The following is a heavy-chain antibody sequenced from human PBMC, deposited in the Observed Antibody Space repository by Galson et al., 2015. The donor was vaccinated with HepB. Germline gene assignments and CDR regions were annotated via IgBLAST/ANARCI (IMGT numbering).Heavy chain of an antibody. J-gene: IGHJ6*02. D-gene: IGHD1-7*01. CDR1: GGTFSSYA. CDR2: IIPIFGTA. CDR3: ARTTAELPRPYYYYGMDV. V-gene: IGHV1-69*13. Sequence: SVKVSCKASGGTFSSYAISWVRQAPGQGLEWMGGIIPIFGTANYAQKFQGRVTITADESTSTAYMELSSLRSEDTAVYYCARTTAELPRPYYYYGMDVWGQGTTVTVSS.